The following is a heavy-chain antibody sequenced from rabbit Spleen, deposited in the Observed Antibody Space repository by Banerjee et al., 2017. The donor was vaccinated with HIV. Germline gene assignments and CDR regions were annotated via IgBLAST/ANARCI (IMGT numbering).Heavy chain of an antibody. CDR2: ISTGGSA. CDR1: GFSLSSHT. J-gene: IGHJ4*02. Sequence: QSVEESGGRLVTPGTPLTLTCTVSGFSLSSHTMGWFRQAPGKGLEYIGAISTGGSAYYASWAKGRFTISKTSSTTVDLKITSPTTEDTATYFCAGEDGGSGDYYWNIWGPGTLVTVS. D-gene: IGHD8-1*01. V-gene: IGHV1S69*01. CDR3: AGEDGGSGDYYWNI.